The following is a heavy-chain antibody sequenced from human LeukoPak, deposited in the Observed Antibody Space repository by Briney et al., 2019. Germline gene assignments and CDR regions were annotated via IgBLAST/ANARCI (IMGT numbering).Heavy chain of an antibody. Sequence: SGPTLVKPTQTLTLTCTFSGFSLSTSGVGVGWIRQPPGKALEWLALIYWDDDKRYSPSLKSRLTITKDTSKNQVVPTMTNMDPVDTATYYCAHISIGMATKYYFDYWGQGTLVTVSS. CDR1: GFSLSTSGVG. D-gene: IGHD5-24*01. J-gene: IGHJ4*02. V-gene: IGHV2-5*02. CDR2: IYWDDDK. CDR3: AHISIGMATKYYFDY.